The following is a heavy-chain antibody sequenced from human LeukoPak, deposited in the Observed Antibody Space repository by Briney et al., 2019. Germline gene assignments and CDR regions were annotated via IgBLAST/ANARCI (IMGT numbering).Heavy chain of an antibody. Sequence: GGSLRLSCAASGFTFSSYSMNWVRQAPGKGLEWVSSISSSSYIYYADSVKGRFTISRDNAKNSLYLQMNSLRAEDTAVYYCARDMVRGVIITYKGFDYWGQGTLVTVSS. CDR3: ARDMVRGVIITYKGFDY. J-gene: IGHJ4*02. CDR2: ISSSSYI. D-gene: IGHD3-10*01. CDR1: GFTFSSYS. V-gene: IGHV3-21*01.